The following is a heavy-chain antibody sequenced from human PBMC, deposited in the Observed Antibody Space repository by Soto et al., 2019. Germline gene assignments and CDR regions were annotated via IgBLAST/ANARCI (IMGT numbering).Heavy chain of an antibody. V-gene: IGHV1-8*01. J-gene: IGHJ6*02. D-gene: IGHD2-2*01. CDR2: MNPNSGNT. CDR3: ARGGGYCISTSCQSIHYYGMDV. Sequence: GASVKVSCKASGYTFTSYDINWVRQATGQGLEWMGWMNPNSGNTGYAQKFQGRVTMTRNTSISTAYMELSSLRSEDTAVYYCARGGGYCISTSCQSIHYYGMDVWGQGTTVTVSS. CDR1: GYTFTSYD.